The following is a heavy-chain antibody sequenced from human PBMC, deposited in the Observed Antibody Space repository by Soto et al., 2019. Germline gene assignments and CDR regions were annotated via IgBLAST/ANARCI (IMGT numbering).Heavy chain of an antibody. CDR3: GGYSGDGIWS. D-gene: IGHD1-26*01. V-gene: IGHV3-64*01. J-gene: IGHJ5*02. Sequence: EVQLVESGGGLVQPGGSLRLSCAASGFTFSSYSMHWVRQAPGKGLEYVSAISSNGGTTSYANSVKGRFTISRDNSKNMLYLQMGSLRAEDMAVYYCGGYSGDGIWSWRQGTLVNVPS. CDR2: ISSNGGTT. CDR1: GFTFSSYS.